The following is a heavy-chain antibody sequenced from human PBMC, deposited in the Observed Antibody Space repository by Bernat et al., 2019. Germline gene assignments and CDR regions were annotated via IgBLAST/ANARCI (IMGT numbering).Heavy chain of an antibody. J-gene: IGHJ4*02. CDR2: IYNSGST. CDR1: GGSISSYY. CDR3: ATTVTTPNGAGNFDY. D-gene: IGHD4-17*01. Sequence: QVQLQESGPGLVKPSETLSLTCTVSGGSISSYYWSWIRQPAGKGLEWIGRIYNSGSTNYNPSLKSRVTMSVDTSKNQFSMKLSSVTAADTAVYYCATTVTTPNGAGNFDYWGQGTLVTVSS. V-gene: IGHV4-4*07.